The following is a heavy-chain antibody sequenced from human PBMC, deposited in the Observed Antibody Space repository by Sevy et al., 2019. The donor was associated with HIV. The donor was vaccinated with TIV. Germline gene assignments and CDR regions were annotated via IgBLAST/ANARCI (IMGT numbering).Heavy chain of an antibody. CDR1: GFAFSCYFA. J-gene: IGHJ6*02. Sequence: GGSLRLSCAASGFAFSCYFAMHWVRQAPGKGLEWVALISYDESDKYYADSVKGRFTISRDNFKNTLYLQMNSLTTEDTAVYYCARPRANYVDHYFFFAMDGWGQGTTVTVSS. CDR2: ISYDESDK. V-gene: IGHV3-30-3*01. CDR3: ARPRANYVDHYFFFAMDG. D-gene: IGHD4-17*01.